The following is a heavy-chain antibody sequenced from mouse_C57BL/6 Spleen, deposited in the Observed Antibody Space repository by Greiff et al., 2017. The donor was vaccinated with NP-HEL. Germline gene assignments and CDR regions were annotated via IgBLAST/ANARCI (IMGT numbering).Heavy chain of an antibody. CDR1: GFTFSDYY. V-gene: IGHV5-16*01. D-gene: IGHD2-1*01. J-gene: IGHJ1*03. CDR2: INYDGSST. CDR3: ARGEPYGKGEGYFDV. Sequence: EVQRVESEGGLVQPGSSMKLSCTASGFTFSDYYMAWVRQVPEKGLEWVANINYDGSSTYYLDSLKSRFIISRDNAKNILYLQMSSLKSEDTATYYCARGEPYGKGEGYFDVWGTGTTVTVSS.